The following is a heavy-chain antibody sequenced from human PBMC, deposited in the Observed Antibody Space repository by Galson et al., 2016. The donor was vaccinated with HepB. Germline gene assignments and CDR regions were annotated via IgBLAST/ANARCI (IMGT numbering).Heavy chain of an antibody. V-gene: IGHV4-39*01. J-gene: IGHJ4*02. CDR2: IYYSGGR. CDR3: ARLNRGGDYFDY. CDR1: RGSISSSDSY. Sequence: SETLSLTCTVSRGSISSSDSYWAWIRQPPGKGLEWIGSIYYSGGRYFNPSLKSRVTVSIDTSKSQFFLKLTSVTAADTAVYFCARLNRGGDYFDYWGQGTLVTVSP. D-gene: IGHD3-10*01.